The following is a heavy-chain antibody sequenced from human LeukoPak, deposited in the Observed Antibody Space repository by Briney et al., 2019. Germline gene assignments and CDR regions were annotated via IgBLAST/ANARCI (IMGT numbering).Heavy chain of an antibody. CDR2: IYYSGST. J-gene: IGHJ4*02. Sequence: SETLSLTCTVSGGSISSSSYYWGWSRRPPGKGLEWTGRIYYSGSTYYNPSLKSRVIISVDTSKNQFSLMLSSVTAADTAVYYCAGLNFWSGYYWDYWGQGTLVTVSS. CDR1: GGSISSSSYY. CDR3: AGLNFWSGYYWDY. V-gene: IGHV4-39*01. D-gene: IGHD3-3*01.